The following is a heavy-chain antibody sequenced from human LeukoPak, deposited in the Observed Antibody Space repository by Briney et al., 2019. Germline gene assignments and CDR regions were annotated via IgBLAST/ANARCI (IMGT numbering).Heavy chain of an antibody. J-gene: IGHJ4*02. CDR2: IYYSGST. CDR3: ARHPARGSGWLEPGC. D-gene: IGHD6-19*01. V-gene: IGHV4-39*01. Sequence: SETLSLTCTVSGGSISSSSYYWGWIRQPPGKGLEWIGSIYYSGSTYYNPSLKSRVTISVDTSKNQFSLKLSSVTAADTAVYYCARHPARGSGWLEPGCWGQGTLVTVSS. CDR1: GGSISSSSYY.